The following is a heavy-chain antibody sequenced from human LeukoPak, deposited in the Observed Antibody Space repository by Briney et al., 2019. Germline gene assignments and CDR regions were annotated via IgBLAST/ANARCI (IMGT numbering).Heavy chain of an antibody. CDR2: IYYSGST. V-gene: IGHV4-59*01. CDR3: ARGLQWRDYYFYYMDV. CDR1: GGSISSYY. J-gene: IGHJ6*03. D-gene: IGHD4-11*01. Sequence: SETLSLXCTVSGGSISSYYWSWIRQPPGKGLEWIGYIYYSGSTNYNPSLKSRVTISVDTSKNQFSLKLSSVTAADTAVYYCARGLQWRDYYFYYMDVWGKGTTVTVSS.